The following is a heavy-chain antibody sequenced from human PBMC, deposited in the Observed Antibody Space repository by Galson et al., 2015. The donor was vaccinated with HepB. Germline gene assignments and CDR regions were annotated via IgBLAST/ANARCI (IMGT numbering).Heavy chain of an antibody. CDR1: GGAFNAYA. J-gene: IGHJ4*02. D-gene: IGHD3-10*01. V-gene: IGHV1-69*04. CDR2: IIPMAGIA. Sequence: SVKVSCKASGGAFNAYAITWVRQAPGQGLEWVGRIIPMAGIADYAQKFKGRVTMTADQSTSTAYMELRSLKSEDTAVYYCARDRLRSSGSDNWGQGTLVSVSS. CDR3: ARDRLRSSGSDN.